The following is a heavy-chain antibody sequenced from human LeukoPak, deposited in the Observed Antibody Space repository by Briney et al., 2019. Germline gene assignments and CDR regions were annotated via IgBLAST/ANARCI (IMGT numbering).Heavy chain of an antibody. CDR1: GLILSTFD. D-gene: IGHD2-15*01. J-gene: IGHJ4*02. CDR3: ARDDILDY. Sequence: PGGSLRLSCAASGLILSTFDIHWVRQAPGKGLEWVAVISYDGSNKYYADSVKGRFTISRDNSKNTLYLQMNSLRAEDTAVYYCARDDILDYWGQGTLVTVSS. CDR2: ISYDGSNK. V-gene: IGHV3-30*19.